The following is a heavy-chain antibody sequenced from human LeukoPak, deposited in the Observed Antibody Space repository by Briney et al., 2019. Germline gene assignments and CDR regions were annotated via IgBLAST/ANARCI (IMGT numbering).Heavy chain of an antibody. Sequence: PGGSLRLSCAASRFTVSSNYMSWVRQAPGKGLEWVSVIYSGGSTYYADSVKGRFTISRDNSKNTLYLQMNSLRAEDTAVYYCARDMGFGELAYNFDYWGQGTLVTFSS. CDR3: ARDMGFGELAYNFDY. CDR2: IYSGGST. CDR1: RFTVSSNY. V-gene: IGHV3-53*01. D-gene: IGHD3-10*01. J-gene: IGHJ4*02.